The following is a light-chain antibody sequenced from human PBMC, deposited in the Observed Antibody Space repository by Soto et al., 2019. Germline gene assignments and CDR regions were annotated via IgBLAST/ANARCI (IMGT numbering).Light chain of an antibody. J-gene: IGLJ2*01. CDR2: EVS. CDR1: SSDVGDYKF. V-gene: IGLV2-8*01. CDR3: SSYAGNNNLV. Sequence: QSALTQPPSASGSPGQSVTISCTGTSSDVGDYKFVSWYQQHPGKAPKLLIYEVSRRPSGVPDRFSGSKSGNTASLTVSGLQAEDEADYYCSSYAGNNNLVFGGGTQLTVL.